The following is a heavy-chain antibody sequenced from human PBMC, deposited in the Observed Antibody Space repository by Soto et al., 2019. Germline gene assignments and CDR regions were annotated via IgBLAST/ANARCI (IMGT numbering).Heavy chain of an antibody. Sequence: ASVKVSCKASGYSFTDYPIHWVRQAPGQGLGWLGRINPKSGGTSTAQKFQGWVTMTTDTSISTASMELTRRTSDATAIYYCARGDSTDCSNGVCSFFYNHDMDVWGQGTTVTVSS. V-gene: IGHV1-2*04. CDR1: GYSFTDYP. CDR2: INPKSGGT. D-gene: IGHD2-8*01. CDR3: ARGDSTDCSNGVCSFFYNHDMDV. J-gene: IGHJ6*02.